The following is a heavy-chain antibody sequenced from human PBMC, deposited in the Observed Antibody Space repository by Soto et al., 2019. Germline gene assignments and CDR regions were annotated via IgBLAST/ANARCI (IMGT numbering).Heavy chain of an antibody. D-gene: IGHD3-10*01. CDR3: AKHRQFRSYYESAGHYNN. Sequence: EVQLLESGGGLVQPGGSLRLSCVASGFTFRNYDMRWVRQAPGKGLEWVSGISGSGGVTYYADSVKGRFAISRDNSKNTLYLQMNSLRGNDTAVYYCAKHRQFRSYYESAGHYNNWGQGALVTVSS. J-gene: IGHJ4*02. V-gene: IGHV3-23*01. CDR2: ISGSGGVT. CDR1: GFTFRNYD.